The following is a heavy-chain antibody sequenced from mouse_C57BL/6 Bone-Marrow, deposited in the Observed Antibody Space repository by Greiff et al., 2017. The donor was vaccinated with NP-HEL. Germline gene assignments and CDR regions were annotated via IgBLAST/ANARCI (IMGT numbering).Heavy chain of an antibody. CDR1: GFTFTSYW. CDR3: ARSPSDYGGSYLAWFAY. V-gene: IGHV1-55*01. D-gene: IGHD1-1*01. J-gene: IGHJ3*01. CDR2: IYPGSGST. Sequence: QVQLQQPGAELVKPGAPVKISCTASGFTFTSYWITWVKQRPGQGLEWIGDIYPGSGSTNYNVNFKSKATLTVDTSSSTAYMQLSSLTSEDSAVYCCARSPSDYGGSYLAWFAYWGQGTLVTVSA.